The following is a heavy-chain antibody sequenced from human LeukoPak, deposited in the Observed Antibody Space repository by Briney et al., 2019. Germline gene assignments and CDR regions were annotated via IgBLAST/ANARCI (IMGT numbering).Heavy chain of an antibody. V-gene: IGHV1-46*01. J-gene: IGHJ3*02. D-gene: IGHD6-13*01. CDR3: ARDEAAAGTGDGAFDI. CDR2: INPSGGST. Sequence: ASVKVSCKASGYTFTSYYMHWVRQAPGQGLEWMGIINPSGGSTSYAQKFQGRVTMTRDMSTSTVYMELSSLRSEDTAVYYCARDEAAAGTGDGAFDIWGQGTMVTVSS. CDR1: GYTFTSYY.